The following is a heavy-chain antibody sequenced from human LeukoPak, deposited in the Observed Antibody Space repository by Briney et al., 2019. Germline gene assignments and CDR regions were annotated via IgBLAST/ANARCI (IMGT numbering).Heavy chain of an antibody. V-gene: IGHV3-11*01. Sequence: GGSLRLSCEVSGFTFSSFYMSWIRQAPGKGLEWISYISSSGKTKVYADSVKGRFTISRDNAKNSLYLQMHSLRAEDTAVYYCAREGSGTVLTVPWAFDIWGQGTMVTVSS. CDR1: GFTFSSFY. J-gene: IGHJ3*02. CDR2: ISSSGKTK. D-gene: IGHD4/OR15-4a*01. CDR3: AREGSGTVLTVPWAFDI.